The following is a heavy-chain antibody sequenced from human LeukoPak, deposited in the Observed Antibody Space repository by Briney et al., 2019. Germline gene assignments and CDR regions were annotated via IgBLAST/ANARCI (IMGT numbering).Heavy chain of an antibody. J-gene: IGHJ4*02. Sequence: ASVKVSCKASGYTFTSYDINWVRQAPGQGLEWMGRINPNSGGTNYAQKFQGRVTMTRDTSISTAYMELSRLRSDDTAVYYCARSHWGYPFDYWGQGTLVTVSS. D-gene: IGHD7-27*01. CDR3: ARSHWGYPFDY. CDR2: INPNSGGT. V-gene: IGHV1-2*06. CDR1: GYTFTSYD.